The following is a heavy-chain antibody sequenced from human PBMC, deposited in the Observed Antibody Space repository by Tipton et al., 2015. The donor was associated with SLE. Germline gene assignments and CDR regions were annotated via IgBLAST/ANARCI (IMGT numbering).Heavy chain of an antibody. V-gene: IGHV3-49*03. CDR1: GFTFGDYA. D-gene: IGHD3-3*02. CDR3: TREGVFSISPFFDY. Sequence: SLRLSCTASGFTFGDYAMSWFRQAPGKGLEWVGFIRSQAYGGTTEYAASVIGRFTISRDDSKSIAYLQMNSLKTEDTAVYYCTREGVFSISPFFDYWGQGTLVTVSS. CDR2: IRSQAYGGTT. J-gene: IGHJ4*02.